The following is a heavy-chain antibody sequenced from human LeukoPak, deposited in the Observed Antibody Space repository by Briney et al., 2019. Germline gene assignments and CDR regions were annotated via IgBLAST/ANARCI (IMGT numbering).Heavy chain of an antibody. V-gene: IGHV3-20*04. CDR1: GFTFDDYG. Sequence: GGSLRLSCAASGFTFDDYGMSWVRQAPGKGLEWVSGINWNGGSTGYADSVKGRFTISRDNAKNSLYLQMSSLRAEDTALYYCARDKGGGFGEAFDIWGQGTMVTVSS. CDR2: INWNGGST. D-gene: IGHD3-16*01. J-gene: IGHJ3*02. CDR3: ARDKGGGFGEAFDI.